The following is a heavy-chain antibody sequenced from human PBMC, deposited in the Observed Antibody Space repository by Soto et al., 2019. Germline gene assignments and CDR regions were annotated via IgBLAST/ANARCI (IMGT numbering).Heavy chain of an antibody. J-gene: IGHJ4*02. CDR1: GYTFTTYD. V-gene: IGHV1-8*01. D-gene: IGHD1-26*01. CDR2: MNPDSGNT. Sequence: QAQLVQSGAEVKKPGASVKVSCKASGYTFTTYDINWVRQAAGQGLEWMGWMNPDSGNTGCAQKFQGRVTMTRNNSISPAYMELTSLRSEDTAIYYCARRATTVMTWNYWGKGTLVTVSS. CDR3: ARRATTVMTWNY.